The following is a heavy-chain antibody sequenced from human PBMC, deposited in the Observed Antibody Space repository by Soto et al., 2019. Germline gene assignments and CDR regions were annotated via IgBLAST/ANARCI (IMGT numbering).Heavy chain of an antibody. Sequence: PGGSLRLSCAASGFTFSSYRLNWVRQAPGKGLEWVAVISCDGSNKYYADSVKGRFTISRDNSKNTLYLQMNSLRAEDTAVYYCAKAQYCSGGSCYQAAFDICCQGTRVTV. CDR3: AKAQYCSGGSCYQAAFDI. J-gene: IGHJ3*02. CDR2: ISCDGSNK. CDR1: GFTFSSYR. D-gene: IGHD2-15*01. V-gene: IGHV3-33*06.